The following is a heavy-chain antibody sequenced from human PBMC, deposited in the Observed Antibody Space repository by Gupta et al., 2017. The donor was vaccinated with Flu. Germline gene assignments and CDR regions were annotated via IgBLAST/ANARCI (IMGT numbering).Heavy chain of an antibody. CDR1: NYG. J-gene: IGHJ4*02. V-gene: IGHV1-18*01. CDR2: ISGYNGNT. D-gene: IGHD2-8*02. Sequence: NYGVTWVRQAPGQGLEWMGWISGYNGNTNYAQRLQERVTMTTDTSTSTTYIELRSLGSDDTAMYYCARTTGGYGGHYFDYWGQGTLVTVSS. CDR3: ARTTGGYGGHYFDY.